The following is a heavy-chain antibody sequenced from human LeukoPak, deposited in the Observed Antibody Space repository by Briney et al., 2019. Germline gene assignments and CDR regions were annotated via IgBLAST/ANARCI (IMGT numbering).Heavy chain of an antibody. J-gene: IGHJ4*02. CDR1: GYTFTGYY. D-gene: IGHD5-18*01. CDR2: INPNSGGT. Sequence: ASVKVSCKASGYTFTGYYTHWVRQAPGQGLEWMGRINPNSGGTNYAQKFQGRVTMTRDTSISTAYMELSRLRSDDTAVYYCARDKNRGYSYGYGLDYWGQGTLVTVSS. V-gene: IGHV1-2*06. CDR3: ARDKNRGYSYGYGLDY.